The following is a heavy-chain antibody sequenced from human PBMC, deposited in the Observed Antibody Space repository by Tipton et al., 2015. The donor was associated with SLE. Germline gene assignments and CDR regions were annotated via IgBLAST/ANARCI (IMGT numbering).Heavy chain of an antibody. J-gene: IGHJ4*02. Sequence: TLSLTCTVSGGSISSGSYYWSWIRQPPGKGLEWIGSIYYSGSTYYNPSLKSRVTISVDTSKNQFSLKLSSVTAADTAVYYCARVLGRTYTVAGPHYFDYWGQGTLVTVSA. D-gene: IGHD6-19*01. CDR3: ARVLGRTYTVAGPHYFDY. CDR2: IYYSGST. CDR1: GGSISSGSYY. V-gene: IGHV4-39*07.